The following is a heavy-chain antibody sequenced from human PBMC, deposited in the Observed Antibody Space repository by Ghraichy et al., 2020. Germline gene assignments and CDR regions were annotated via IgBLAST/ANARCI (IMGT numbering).Heavy chain of an antibody. Sequence: GESLNISCAASGFTLTNYWMHWVRQAPGKGLVWVARINSDGSSTNYADSVKGRFTISRDNAKNTMYLQMDSLRDEDTAVYYCNCLLVGSGAIKNDYWGQGTLVTVSS. CDR1: GFTLTNYW. V-gene: IGHV3-74*01. CDR3: NCLLVGSGAIKNDY. D-gene: IGHD2-2*02. J-gene: IGHJ4*02. CDR2: INSDGSST.